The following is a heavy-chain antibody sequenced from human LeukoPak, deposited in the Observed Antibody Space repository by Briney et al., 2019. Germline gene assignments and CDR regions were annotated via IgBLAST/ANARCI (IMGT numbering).Heavy chain of an antibody. CDR1: GGSFSDYY. CDR3: ATRGPVWTQSQSPFDY. J-gene: IGHJ4*02. Sequence: SETLSLTCAVYGGSFSDYYWSWIRQPPGKGLEWIGEINHSGSTNYNPSLKSRVTISVDTSKNQFSLKLSSVTAADTAVYYCATRGPVWTQSQSPFDYWGQGTLVTVSS. D-gene: IGHD1-1*01. V-gene: IGHV4-34*01. CDR2: INHSGST.